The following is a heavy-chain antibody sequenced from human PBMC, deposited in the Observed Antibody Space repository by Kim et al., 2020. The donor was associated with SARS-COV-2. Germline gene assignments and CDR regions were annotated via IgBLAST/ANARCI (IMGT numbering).Heavy chain of an antibody. CDR1: GGSISSYY. CDR3: ARSFPHRIAAAPNYYYYYGMDV. V-gene: IGHV4-59*01. J-gene: IGHJ6*02. D-gene: IGHD6-13*01. Sequence: SETLSLTCTVSGGSISSYYWSWIRQPPGKGLEWIGYIYYSGSTNYNPSLKSRVTISVDTSKNQFSLKLSSVTTADTAVYYCARSFPHRIAAAPNYYYYYGMDVWGQGTTVTVSS. CDR2: IYYSGST.